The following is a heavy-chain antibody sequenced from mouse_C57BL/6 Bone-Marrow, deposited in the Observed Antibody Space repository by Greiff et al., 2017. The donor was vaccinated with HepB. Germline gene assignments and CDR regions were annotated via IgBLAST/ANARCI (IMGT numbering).Heavy chain of an antibody. D-gene: IGHD1-1*01. CDR2: ISYDGSN. CDR3: ARGGGLLLRYPAWFAY. CDR1: GYSITSGYY. J-gene: IGHJ3*01. V-gene: IGHV3-6*01. Sequence: EVQLQESGPGLVKPSQSLSLTCSVTGYSITSGYYWNWIRQFPGNKLEWMGYISYDGSNNYNPSLKNRISITLDTSKNQFFLKLNSVTTEDTATYYCARGGGLLLRYPAWFAYWGQGTLVTVSA.